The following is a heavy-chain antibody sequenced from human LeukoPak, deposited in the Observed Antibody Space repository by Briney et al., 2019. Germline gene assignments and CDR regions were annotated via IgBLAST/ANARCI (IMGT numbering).Heavy chain of an antibody. V-gene: IGHV5-51*01. CDR2: IYPGDSDT. J-gene: IGHJ4*02. D-gene: IGHD3-3*01. CDR3: ARRGSYYDFWSGYEDY. CDR1: GYSFTSYW. Sequence: GESLKISCKGSGYSFTSYWIGWVRQMPGKGLEWMGIIYPGDSDTRYSPSFQGQVTISADKSISTAYLQWSSLKASDTAMYYCARRGSYYDFWSGYEDYWGQGTLVTVSS.